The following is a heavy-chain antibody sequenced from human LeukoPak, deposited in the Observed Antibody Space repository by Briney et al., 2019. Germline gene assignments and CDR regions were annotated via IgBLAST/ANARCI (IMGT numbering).Heavy chain of an antibody. V-gene: IGHV3-33*01. D-gene: IGHD3-10*01. CDR1: GFTFSSNG. CDR3: ARDLRGYGMDV. CDR2: IWYDGNNK. J-gene: IGHJ6*02. Sequence: GGSLRLSCAAYGFTFSSNGMHWVRQAPGKGLEWVAIIWYDGNNKYYADSVKGRFTISRDNSKNMLYLQMNSLRAEDTAVYYCARDLRGYGMDVWGQGTTVTVSS.